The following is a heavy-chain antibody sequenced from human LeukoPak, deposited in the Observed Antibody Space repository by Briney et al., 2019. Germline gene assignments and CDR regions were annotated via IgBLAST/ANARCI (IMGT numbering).Heavy chain of an antibody. V-gene: IGHV3-30*03. D-gene: IGHD2-15*01. CDR1: GFTFSSYG. Sequence: GRSLRLSCAASGFTFSSYGMHWVRQAPGKGLEWVAVISYDGSNKYYADSVKGRFTISRDNSKNTLYLQMNSLRAEDTAVYYCARAPHIVVVVAATPDYFDYWGQGTLVTVSS. CDR3: ARAPHIVVVVAATPDYFDY. CDR2: ISYDGSNK. J-gene: IGHJ4*02.